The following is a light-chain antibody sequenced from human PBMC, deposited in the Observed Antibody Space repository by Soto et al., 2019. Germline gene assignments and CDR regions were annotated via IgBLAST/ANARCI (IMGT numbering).Light chain of an antibody. CDR2: ATS. CDR3: QQLKTYPLT. V-gene: IGKV1-9*01. J-gene: IGKJ4*01. CDR1: QGINSY. Sequence: DIQLTQSPSFLSASVGDRATITCRASQGINSYLAWYQQKPGKAPKLLIYATSTLYTEVPSRFSGSGSGTEFSLTISSLQPDDFATYYCQQLKTYPLTFGGGTKVEI.